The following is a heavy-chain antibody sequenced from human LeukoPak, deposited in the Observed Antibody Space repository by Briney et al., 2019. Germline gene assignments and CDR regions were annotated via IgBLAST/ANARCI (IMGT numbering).Heavy chain of an antibody. CDR3: ASISPSSRYFDL. V-gene: IGHV1-2*06. J-gene: IGHJ2*01. CDR1: GYTFTGYY. Sequence: ASVKVSCKASGYTFTGYYMHWVRQAPGQGLEWMGRINLNSGGTNYAQKFQGRVTMTRDTSISTAYMELSRLRSDDTAVYYCASISPSSRYFDLWGRGTLVTVSS. CDR2: INLNSGGT.